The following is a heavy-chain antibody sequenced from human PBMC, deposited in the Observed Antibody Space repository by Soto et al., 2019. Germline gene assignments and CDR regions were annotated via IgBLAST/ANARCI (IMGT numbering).Heavy chain of an antibody. CDR1: SDSLHSGDFF. CDR3: ARFGSRDGYNYDIGGNNWFDP. CDR2: THYSGGT. D-gene: IGHD5-12*01. V-gene: IGHV4-30-4*01. Sequence: QVQLQESGPGLVKPSQTLSLTCTDSSDSLHSGDFFWSWIRQPPEKGLEWIGPTHYSGGTYYNASLTRRLAMSVDRSKKQFSLQLTSVTAADTAVYYCARFGSRDGYNYDIGGNNWFDPWGQGIQVTVSS. J-gene: IGHJ5*02.